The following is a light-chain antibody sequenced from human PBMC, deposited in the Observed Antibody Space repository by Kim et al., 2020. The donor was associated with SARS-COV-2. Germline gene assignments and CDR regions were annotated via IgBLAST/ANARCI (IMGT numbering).Light chain of an antibody. CDR2: DNN. V-gene: IGLV1-51*01. CDR1: ISNIGSNY. Sequence: GQKVTISCSGSISNIGSNYVSWYQHLPGTAPKLLIYDNNERPSGIPDRFSGSKSGTSATLGITGLQTGDEADYYCGAWDSSLTVWMFGGGTQLTVL. CDR3: GAWDSSLTVWM. J-gene: IGLJ3*02.